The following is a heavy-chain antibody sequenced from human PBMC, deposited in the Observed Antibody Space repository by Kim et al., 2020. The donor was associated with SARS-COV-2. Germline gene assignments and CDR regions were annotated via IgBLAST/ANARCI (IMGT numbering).Heavy chain of an antibody. CDR2: IDRDNIST. D-gene: IGHD1-1*01. V-gene: IGHV3-74*01. CDR1: GFTFSSYW. J-gene: IGHJ6*02. CDR3: AREVEYGGHYPAYV. Sequence: GGSLRLSCAASGFTFSSYWMHWVRQVPGKGLVWVSRIDRDNISTRYADSVKGRFTISRNNAKNTLYLQMNSLRVEDTAVYYCAREVEYGGHYPAYVWGQGTSVTVSS.